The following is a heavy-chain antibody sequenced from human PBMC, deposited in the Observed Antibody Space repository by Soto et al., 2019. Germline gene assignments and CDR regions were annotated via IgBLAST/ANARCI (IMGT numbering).Heavy chain of an antibody. CDR1: GFTFSNAR. V-gene: IGHV3-15*07. J-gene: IGHJ6*02. CDR2: IKSKTDGGTT. D-gene: IGHD2-2*01. Sequence: GGSLRLSCAASGFTFSNARMNWVRQAPGKGLEWVGRIKSKTDGGTTDYAAPVKSRFTISRDDSKNTLYLQMNSLKTEDTAVYYCTTTVVVVPAAYYYYYGMDVWGQGTTVTVSS. CDR3: TTTVVVVPAAYYYYYGMDV.